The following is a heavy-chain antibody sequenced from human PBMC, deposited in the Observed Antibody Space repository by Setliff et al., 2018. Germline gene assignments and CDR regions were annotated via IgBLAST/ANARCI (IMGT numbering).Heavy chain of an antibody. Sequence: ASETLSLTCTVSGGSISSYYWSWIRQSPGRRLEWIGYIYYSGITKYSPSLKSRVTMSIDTSKNQFSLKLNSVTAADMAVYYCAREQWLDPPGYYYMDVWAKGTTVTVSS. CDR1: GGSISSYY. CDR2: IYYSGIT. V-gene: IGHV4-59*12. J-gene: IGHJ6*03. CDR3: AREQWLDPPGYYYMDV. D-gene: IGHD6-19*01.